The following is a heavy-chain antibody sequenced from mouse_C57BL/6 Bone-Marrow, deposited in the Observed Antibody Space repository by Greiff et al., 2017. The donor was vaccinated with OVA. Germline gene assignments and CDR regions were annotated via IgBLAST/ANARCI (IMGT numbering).Heavy chain of an antibody. CDR1: GYTFTSYW. V-gene: IGHV1-7*01. D-gene: IGHD1-1*01. CDR3: ARSKGYYYGSSCYRVFDY. J-gene: IGHJ2*01. Sequence: QVQLQQSGAELAKPGASVKLSCKASGYTFTSYWMHWVKQRPGQGLEWIGYINPSSGYTKYNQKFKDKATLTADKSSSTAYMQLSSLTYEDSAVYYCARSKGYYYGSSCYRVFDYWGQGTTLTVSS. CDR2: INPSSGYT.